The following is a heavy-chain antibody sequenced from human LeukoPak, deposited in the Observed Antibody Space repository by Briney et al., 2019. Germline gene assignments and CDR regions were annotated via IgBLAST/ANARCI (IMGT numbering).Heavy chain of an antibody. CDR2: INHNSGGT. V-gene: IGHV1-2*02. CDR1: GYTFTGYY. CDR3: ARDLTAAGNDY. Sequence: ASVKVCCTASGYTFTGYYMHWVRQAPAQGLEWMGWINHNSGGTNYAQKCQGRVTMTRDTSISTAYMELSRLRSDDTAVYYCARDLTAAGNDYWGQGTLGTVSS. D-gene: IGHD6-13*01. J-gene: IGHJ4*02.